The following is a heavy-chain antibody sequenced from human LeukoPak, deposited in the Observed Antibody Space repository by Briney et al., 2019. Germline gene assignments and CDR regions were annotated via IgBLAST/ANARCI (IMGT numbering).Heavy chain of an antibody. CDR2: IYTSGST. CDR3: ARDGYSYGTLFDY. D-gene: IGHD5-18*01. J-gene: IGHJ4*02. Sequence: PSQTLSLTCTVSGGSISSGSYYWSWIRQPAGKGLEWIGRIYTSGSTNYNPSLKSRVTMSVDTSKNQFSLKVSSVTAADTAVYYCARDGYSYGTLFDYWGQGTLVTVSS. CDR1: GGSISSGSYY. V-gene: IGHV4-61*02.